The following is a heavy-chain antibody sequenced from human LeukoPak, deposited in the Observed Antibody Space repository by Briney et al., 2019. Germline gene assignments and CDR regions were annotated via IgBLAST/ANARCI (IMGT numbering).Heavy chain of an antibody. CDR3: ARGDSSGYYAPFDY. CDR2: IYYSGST. J-gene: IGHJ4*02. Sequence: PSETLSLTCTVSGAAITSTGYYWNWIRQHPGKGLEWMGSIYYSGSTYYNPSLKSRVTILVDRSKNQFSLKLSSLTSADTAVYYCARGDSSGYYAPFDYWGQGTLVTVSS. V-gene: IGHV4-31*03. CDR1: GAAITSTGYY. D-gene: IGHD3-22*01.